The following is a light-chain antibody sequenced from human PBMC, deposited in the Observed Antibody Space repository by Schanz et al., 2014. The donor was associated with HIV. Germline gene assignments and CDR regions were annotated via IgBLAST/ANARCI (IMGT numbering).Light chain of an antibody. CDR1: NLGSKS. Sequence: VLTQPPSVSVAPGETARITCGGGNLGSKSPHSYQQKPGQAPVLVLYYDTDRPSGIPERFSGSNSANTATLTIGRVEAGDEADYYCQVWESSTDVVLGGGTKVTVL. J-gene: IGLJ2*01. CDR3: QVWESSTDVV. CDR2: YDT. V-gene: IGLV3-21*01.